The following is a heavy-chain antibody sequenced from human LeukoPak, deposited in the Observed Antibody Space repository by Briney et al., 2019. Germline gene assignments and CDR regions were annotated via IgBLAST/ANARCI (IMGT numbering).Heavy chain of an antibody. Sequence: GGSLRLSCAASGFTFSSYWMHWVRQAPGKGLVWVSRINSDGSSASYADSVKGRFTISRDNAKNTLYLQMNSLRAEDTAVYYCARKGGVRGVIDPWGQGTLVTVSS. D-gene: IGHD3-10*01. CDR1: GFTFSSYW. CDR3: ARKGGVRGVIDP. J-gene: IGHJ5*02. V-gene: IGHV3-74*01. CDR2: INSDGSSA.